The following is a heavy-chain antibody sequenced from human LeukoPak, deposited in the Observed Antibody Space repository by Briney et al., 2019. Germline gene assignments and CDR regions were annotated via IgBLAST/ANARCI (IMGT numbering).Heavy chain of an antibody. J-gene: IGHJ5*02. CDR1: GGSISSYY. D-gene: IGHD4-17*01. CDR2: IYTSGSN. Sequence: PSETLSLTCTVSGGSISSYYWSWVRQPAGKGLEWIGRIYTSGSNNYNPSLKSRVTMSVDKSKNQFSLKLSSVTAADTAVYYCARDPTVTTPIGWFDPWGQGTLVTVSS. CDR3: ARDPTVTTPIGWFDP. V-gene: IGHV4-4*07.